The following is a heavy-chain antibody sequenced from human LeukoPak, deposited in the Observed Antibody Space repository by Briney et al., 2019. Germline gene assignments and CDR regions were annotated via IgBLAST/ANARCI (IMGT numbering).Heavy chain of an antibody. Sequence: GGSLRLSCATSGFTFSSYSMNWVRQAPGKGLEWVSFISSISSYIYYADSVKGRFTISRDNARNSLYLQMNSLRAEDTAVYYCARVAGRGGVIVEYYFDHWGQGTLVTVSS. V-gene: IGHV3-21*06. D-gene: IGHD3-16*02. CDR1: GFTFSSYS. CDR2: ISSISSYI. CDR3: ARVAGRGGVIVEYYFDH. J-gene: IGHJ4*02.